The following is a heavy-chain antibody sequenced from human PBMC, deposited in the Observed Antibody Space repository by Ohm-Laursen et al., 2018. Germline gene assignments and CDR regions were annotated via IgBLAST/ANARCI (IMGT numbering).Heavy chain of an antibody. V-gene: IGHV3-66*01. Sequence: SLRLSCSASGFTVSGNYMSWVRQAPGKGLEWVSVIHSGGNTYYADSVKGRFTISRDNSKNTLYLQMNSLRAEDTAVYYCARDYYDYVWGRKFYWYFDLWGRGTLVTVSS. CDR2: IHSGGNT. CDR3: ARDYYDYVWGRKFYWYFDL. J-gene: IGHJ2*01. D-gene: IGHD3-16*01. CDR1: GFTVSGNY.